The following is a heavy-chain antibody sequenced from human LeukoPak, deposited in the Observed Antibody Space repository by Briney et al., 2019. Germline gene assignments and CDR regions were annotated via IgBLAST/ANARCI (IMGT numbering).Heavy chain of an antibody. CDR3: ARGLDSYGYFDY. D-gene: IGHD5-18*01. Sequence: ASVKVSCKATGYTFTSDGISWVRQAPRQRLEWMGWMSAYNGDTNYAQKLQGRVTMTTDASTSTAYMELMSLRSDDTAVDYCARGLDSYGYFDYWGQRTLVTVSS. V-gene: IGHV1-18*01. CDR1: GYTFTSDG. J-gene: IGHJ4*02. CDR2: MSAYNGDT.